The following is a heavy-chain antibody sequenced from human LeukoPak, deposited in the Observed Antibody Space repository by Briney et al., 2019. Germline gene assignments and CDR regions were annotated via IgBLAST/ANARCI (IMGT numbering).Heavy chain of an antibody. CDR2: INPNSGGT. D-gene: IGHD2-2*01. CDR1: GYTFTDYY. J-gene: IGHJ3*02. V-gene: IGHV1-2*02. CDR3: AVYCGSTTCYSAYDI. Sequence: ASVKVSCKASGYTFTDYYLHWVRQAPGQGLEWMGWINPNSGGTNYAQKFQGRVTMTRDTSISTAYMELSRLRSDDTAVYYCAVYCGSTTCYSAYDIWGQGTMVTVSS.